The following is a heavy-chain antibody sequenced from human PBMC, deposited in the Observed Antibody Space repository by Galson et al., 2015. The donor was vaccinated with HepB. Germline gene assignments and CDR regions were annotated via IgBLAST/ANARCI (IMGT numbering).Heavy chain of an antibody. CDR1: GFTFSNAW. D-gene: IGHD3-22*01. Sequence: SLRLSCAASGFTFSNAWMSWVRQAPGKGLEWVGRIKSNTDGGTTDYAAPVKGRFTISRDDSKNTLYLQMNSLKTEDTAVYYCTTADYYDSSGLDAFDIWGQGTMVTVSS. V-gene: IGHV3-15*01. CDR3: TTADYYDSSGLDAFDI. J-gene: IGHJ3*02. CDR2: IKSNTDGGTT.